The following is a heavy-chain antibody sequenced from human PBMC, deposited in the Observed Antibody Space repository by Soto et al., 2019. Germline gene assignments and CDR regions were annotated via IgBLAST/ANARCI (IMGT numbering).Heavy chain of an antibody. J-gene: IGHJ3*02. D-gene: IGHD3-3*01. CDR2: IIPIFGTA. CDR3: ARDGLTYYDFWSGLSDAFDI. CDR1: GGTFSSYA. V-gene: IGHV1-69*13. Sequence: SVKVSCKASGGTFSSYAISWVRQAPGQGLEWMGGIIPIFGTANYAQKFQGRVTITADESTSTAYMELSSLRSEDTAVYYCARDGLTYYDFWSGLSDAFDIWGQGTMVTVSS.